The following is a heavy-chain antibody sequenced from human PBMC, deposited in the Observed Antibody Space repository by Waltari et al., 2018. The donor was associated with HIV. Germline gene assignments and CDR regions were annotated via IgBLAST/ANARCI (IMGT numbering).Heavy chain of an antibody. V-gene: IGHV3-20*04. Sequence: EVQLVESGGGVVRPGGSLRLSCVASGFNFDDYGMSWVRQAPGKGLEWFSGINWNGGSTGYADSVKGRFSISRDNAKNSLYLQMNSLRAEDTALYYCARDYGSGSYYNYWGQGTLVTVSS. D-gene: IGHD3-10*01. CDR1: GFNFDDYG. CDR2: INWNGGST. CDR3: ARDYGSGSYYNY. J-gene: IGHJ4*02.